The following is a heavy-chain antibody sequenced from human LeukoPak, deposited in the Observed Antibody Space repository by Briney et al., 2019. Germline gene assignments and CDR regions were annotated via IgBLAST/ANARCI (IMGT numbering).Heavy chain of an antibody. Sequence: QTGGSLRLSCAASGFTFSSYAVSWVRQAPGKGLEWVSAISGSGASTYYADSVKGRFTISRDNSKNTLCLQMNSLRAEDTAVYYCAKKPPDYVWGSYRYPFYFDYWGQGTLVTVSS. CDR1: GFTFSSYA. CDR3: AKKPPDYVWGSYRYPFYFDY. CDR2: ISGSGAST. J-gene: IGHJ4*02. V-gene: IGHV3-23*01. D-gene: IGHD3-16*02.